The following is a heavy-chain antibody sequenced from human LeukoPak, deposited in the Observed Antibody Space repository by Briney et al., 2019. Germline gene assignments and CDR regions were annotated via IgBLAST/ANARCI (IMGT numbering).Heavy chain of an antibody. Sequence: SETLSLTCTVSGGSISSSSYYWGWIRQPPGKGLEWIGSIYYSGSTYYNPSLKSRVTISVDTSKNQFSLKLSSVTAADTAVYYCARDYRDRSGYPFDYWGQGTLVTVSS. V-gene: IGHV4-39*07. D-gene: IGHD3-22*01. J-gene: IGHJ4*02. CDR2: IYYSGST. CDR3: ARDYRDRSGYPFDY. CDR1: GGSISSSSYY.